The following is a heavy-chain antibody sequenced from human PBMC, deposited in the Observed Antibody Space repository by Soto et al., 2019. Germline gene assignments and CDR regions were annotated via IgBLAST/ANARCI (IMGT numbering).Heavy chain of an antibody. Sequence: VGSLRLSCAVSGFICSSYDMSWVRQAPGKGLDWVSTILVGGSPHYEDSVKGRFTISRDTSKNTVYLQMNSLTAGDTAVYYCAKATATSGGAFEIYGQGAMVTVSS. J-gene: IGHJ3*02. CDR1: GFICSSYD. D-gene: IGHD1-1*01. V-gene: IGHV3-23*01. CDR2: ILVGGSP. CDR3: AKATATSGGAFEI.